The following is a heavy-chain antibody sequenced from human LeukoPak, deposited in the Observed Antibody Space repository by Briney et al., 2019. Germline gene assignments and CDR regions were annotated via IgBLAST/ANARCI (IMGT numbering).Heavy chain of an antibody. CDR3: ARDLRGYSSGWSRGDFFDY. Sequence: ASVKVSCKASGYTFTAYYIHWVRQAPGQGLEWMGWVNPNSGGTNYAQKFQGRVSMARDTSISTAYMELSRLKSDDTAVYFCARDLRGYSSGWSRGDFFDYWGQGTLVTVSS. CDR2: VNPNSGGT. J-gene: IGHJ4*02. V-gene: IGHV1-2*02. CDR1: GYTFTAYY. D-gene: IGHD6-19*01.